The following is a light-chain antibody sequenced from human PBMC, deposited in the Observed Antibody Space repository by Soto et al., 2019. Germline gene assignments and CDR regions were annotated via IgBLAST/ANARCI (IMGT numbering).Light chain of an antibody. Sequence: QSVLTQPASMSGSPGQSITISCTGTSCDVGGYNYVSWFQQHPGKAPNLMIYDVYRRPSGVSYRFSGSKSGNTASLTISGLKSEDEADYYCSSYTTSSTVVFGGGTKVTVL. J-gene: IGLJ2*01. CDR2: DVY. CDR3: SSYTTSSTVV. V-gene: IGLV2-14*01. CDR1: SCDVGGYNY.